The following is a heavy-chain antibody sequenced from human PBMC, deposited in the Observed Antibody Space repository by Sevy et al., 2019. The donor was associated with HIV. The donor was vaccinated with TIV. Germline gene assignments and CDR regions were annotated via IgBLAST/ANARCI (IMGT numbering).Heavy chain of an antibody. Sequence: ASVKVSCKASGYTFTSYRINWVRQAPGQGLEWMGWISAHNGDTNYAQKLQGTVTMITDTSTTTAYMELRSLTSDDTAVYYCARAYCSSGSCYSLAYWGQGTLVTVSS. J-gene: IGHJ4*02. V-gene: IGHV1-18*01. CDR3: ARAYCSSGSCYSLAY. D-gene: IGHD2-15*01. CDR1: GYTFTSYR. CDR2: ISAHNGDT.